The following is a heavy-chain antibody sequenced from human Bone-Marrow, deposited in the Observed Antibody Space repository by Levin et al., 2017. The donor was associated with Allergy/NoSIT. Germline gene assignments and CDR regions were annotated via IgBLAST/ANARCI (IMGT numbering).Heavy chain of an antibody. Sequence: SCAVSGFIFSDHYMEWIRQAPGKGLEWVGRCRNKVHNYMTEYAASVQGRFTISRDDSKNSLYLQMDSLNTDDTAVYYCVAWFSGRPVVGGQGTLVTVSS. CDR3: VAWFSGRPVV. CDR2: CRNKVHNYMT. J-gene: IGHJ4*02. D-gene: IGHD3-10*01. CDR1: GFIFSDHY. V-gene: IGHV3-72*01.